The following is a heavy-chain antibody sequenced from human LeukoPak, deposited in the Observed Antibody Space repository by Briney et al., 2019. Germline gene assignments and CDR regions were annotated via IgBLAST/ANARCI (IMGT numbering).Heavy chain of an antibody. CDR2: TVSEIDGGTT. J-gene: IGHJ6*02. V-gene: IGHV3-15*04. Sequence: GGSLRLSCSASGFTFSTYWMSWVRQVPGKGLEWVGQTVSEIDGGTTDYAAPVKGRFTISRDDSKSTLYLQMNSLKIEDTAVYYCTTDEDWNYARKDVWGQGATVIVPS. CDR1: GFTFSTYW. CDR3: TTDEDWNYARKDV. D-gene: IGHD1-7*01.